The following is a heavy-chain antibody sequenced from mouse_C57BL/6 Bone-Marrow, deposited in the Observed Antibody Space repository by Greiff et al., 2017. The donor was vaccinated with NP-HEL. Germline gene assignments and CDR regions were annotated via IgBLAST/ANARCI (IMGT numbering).Heavy chain of an antibody. J-gene: IGHJ3*01. CDR3: ARRDYGSSGLFAY. Sequence: VQLQQPGAELVKPGASVKLSCKASGYTFTSYWMHWVKQRPGQGLEWIGVIDPSDSYTNYNQKFKGKATLTVDTSSSTAYMQLSSLTSEDSAVYYCARRDYGSSGLFAYWGQGTLVTVSA. V-gene: IGHV1-59*01. CDR2: IDPSDSYT. D-gene: IGHD1-1*01. CDR1: GYTFTSYW.